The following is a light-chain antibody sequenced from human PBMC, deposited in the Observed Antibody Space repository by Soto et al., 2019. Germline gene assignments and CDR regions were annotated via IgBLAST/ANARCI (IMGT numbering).Light chain of an antibody. CDR2: DAS. Sequence: EIVLTQSPATLSLSPGERATLSCRASQSVSSYLAWYQQKPGQAPRLLIYDASNRATGIPARFSGSGSGTDFTLTISSLEPEDLATYYCLQSYTYPWTFGQGTKVEIK. CDR1: QSVSSY. V-gene: IGKV3-11*01. CDR3: LQSYTYPWT. J-gene: IGKJ1*01.